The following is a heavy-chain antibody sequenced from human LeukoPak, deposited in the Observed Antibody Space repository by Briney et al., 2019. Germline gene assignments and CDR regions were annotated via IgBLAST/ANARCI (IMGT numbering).Heavy chain of an antibody. CDR2: ISPNNGNT. D-gene: IGHD3-22*01. J-gene: IGHJ3*02. Sequence: ASVKVSCKASGYTSTSYGISWVRQAPGQGLEWMGWISPNNGNTNYAQKLQGRVTMTTDTSTTTAYMELRSLRSDDTAVYYCARGVISAFDIWGQGTMVTVSS. CDR1: GYTSTSYG. CDR3: ARGVISAFDI. V-gene: IGHV1-18*01.